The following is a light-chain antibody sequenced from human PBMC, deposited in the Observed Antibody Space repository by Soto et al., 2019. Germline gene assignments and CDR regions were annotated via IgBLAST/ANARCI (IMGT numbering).Light chain of an antibody. CDR3: LQYDNLVS. V-gene: IGKV1-33*01. Sequence: DIQMTQSPSSLSASVGDRVTITCQASQDITNYLNWYQQKPGKAPKLLIFDATNLETGVPSRFSGSGFGTYFSLAISSLQPEDVATYYCLQYDNLVSFGPGTKVEIK. CDR1: QDITNY. CDR2: DAT. J-gene: IGKJ3*01.